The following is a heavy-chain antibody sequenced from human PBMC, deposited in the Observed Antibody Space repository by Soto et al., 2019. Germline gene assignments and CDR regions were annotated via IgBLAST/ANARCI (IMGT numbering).Heavy chain of an antibody. V-gene: IGHV3-23*01. CDR3: AKNPGYYYDSTGYHFDY. CDR1: EFTFSNYA. Sequence: EVQLLESGGGLVQPGGSLTLSCAASEFTFSNYAMSWVRQAPGKGLEWVSAISYGGGTTYYADSVKGRFTISRDNSKNTLYMQMNSLRAEDTAVYYCAKNPGYYYDSTGYHFDYWGQATLVTVSS. D-gene: IGHD3-22*01. CDR2: ISYGGGTT. J-gene: IGHJ4*02.